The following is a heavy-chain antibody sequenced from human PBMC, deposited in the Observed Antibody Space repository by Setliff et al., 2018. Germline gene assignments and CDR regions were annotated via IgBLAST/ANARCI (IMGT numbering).Heavy chain of an antibody. V-gene: IGHV1-46*01. CDR1: GYTFTSYY. J-gene: IGHJ6*02. CDR2: INPSGGST. D-gene: IGHD3-3*01. Sequence: ASVKVSCKASGYTFTSYYMHWVRQAPGQGLEWMGIINPSGGSTSYAQKFQGRVTMTRDTSTSTVYMELSSLGSEDTAVYYCARGRNYNFWSGYYNYYYYGMDVWGQGTTVTVSS. CDR3: ARGRNYNFWSGYYNYYYYGMDV.